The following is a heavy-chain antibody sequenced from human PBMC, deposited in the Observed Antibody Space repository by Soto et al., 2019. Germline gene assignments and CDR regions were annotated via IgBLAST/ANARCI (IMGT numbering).Heavy chain of an antibody. CDR1: SVAITSSNW. Sequence: SETLSLTCDVSSVAITSSNWWTWVRQPPGKGLEWLGKISHSGTVNYNATLRSRVTISVDKPKNQLSLKLMSVTAADTAVYYCARDYDGFDYWGPGILVTVSS. V-gene: IGHV4-4*02. CDR2: ISHSGTV. D-gene: IGHD3-16*01. J-gene: IGHJ4*02. CDR3: ARDYDGFDY.